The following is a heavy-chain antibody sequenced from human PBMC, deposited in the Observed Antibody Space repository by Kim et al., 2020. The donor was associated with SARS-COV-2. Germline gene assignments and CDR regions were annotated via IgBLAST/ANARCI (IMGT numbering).Heavy chain of an antibody. V-gene: IGHV1-69*04. CDR3: AREGSSWRNYYFYGMDV. D-gene: IGHD6-13*01. Sequence: SVKVSCKASGGTFSSYAISWVRQAPGQGLEWMGRIIPILGMANYAQKFQGRVTITADKSTSTAYMELSSLRSEDTAVYYCAREGSSWRNYYFYGMDVWGDRTTVTLSS. J-gene: IGHJ6*01. CDR1: GGTFSSYA. CDR2: IIPILGMA.